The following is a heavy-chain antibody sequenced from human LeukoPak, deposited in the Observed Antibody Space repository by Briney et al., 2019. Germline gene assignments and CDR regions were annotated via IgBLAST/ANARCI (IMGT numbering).Heavy chain of an antibody. D-gene: IGHD4-17*01. CDR3: ANELSYGDYSHSFAEN. J-gene: IGHJ4*02. Sequence: GGSLRLSCSAAGFTFISYAMCWVRQAPGKGLEWVSGICGSGGATYYADSVKGRLTISRDNSRNTLYLQMNSLRDEHTAVYYCANELSYGDYSHSFAENWGQGTLVTVSS. V-gene: IGHV3-23*01. CDR2: ICGSGGAT. CDR1: GFTFISYA.